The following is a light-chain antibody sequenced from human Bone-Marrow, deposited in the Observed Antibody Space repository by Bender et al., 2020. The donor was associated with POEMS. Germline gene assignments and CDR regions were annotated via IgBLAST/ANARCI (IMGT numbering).Light chain of an antibody. J-gene: IGLJ3*02. CDR3: CTYAGSRTWV. V-gene: IGLV2-11*01. CDR2: DVS. Sequence: QSALTQPRSVSGSPGQSVTISCTGTSSDVGAFASVSWYQQDANKAPTLIVYDVSKRPSGVPHRFSGSKSDNTASLTISGIQAEDEADYYCCTYAGSRTWVFGGGTKLT. CDR1: SSDVGAFAS.